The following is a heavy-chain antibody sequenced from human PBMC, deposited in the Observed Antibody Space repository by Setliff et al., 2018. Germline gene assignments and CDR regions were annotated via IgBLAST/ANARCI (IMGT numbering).Heavy chain of an antibody. D-gene: IGHD3-10*01. J-gene: IGHJ5*02. CDR1: GYTFTSYS. V-gene: IGHV1-3*01. Sequence: ASVKVSCKASGYTFTSYSMHWVRQAPGQSLEWMGWINAGNGNTKYSQKFQGRVTITRDTSASTAYMELCSLRSEDTAVYFCAGVLRDYYGSGSYYNWFDPWGQGTLVTVSS. CDR3: AGVLRDYYGSGSYYNWFDP. CDR2: INAGNGNT.